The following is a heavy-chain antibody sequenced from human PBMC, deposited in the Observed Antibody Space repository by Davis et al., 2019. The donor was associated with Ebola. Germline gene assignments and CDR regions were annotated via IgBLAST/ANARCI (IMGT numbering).Heavy chain of an antibody. V-gene: IGHV3-7*03. Sequence: GESLKISCAASGFTFSSYSMNWVRQAPGKGLEWVANIKQDGSEKYYVDSVKGRFTISRDNSRNTLYLQMNSLTAEDTAVYYCAKETAAIPTRTDYWGQGTLVTVS. J-gene: IGHJ4*02. CDR1: GFTFSSYS. CDR2: IKQDGSEK. D-gene: IGHD2-2*01. CDR3: AKETAAIPTRTDY.